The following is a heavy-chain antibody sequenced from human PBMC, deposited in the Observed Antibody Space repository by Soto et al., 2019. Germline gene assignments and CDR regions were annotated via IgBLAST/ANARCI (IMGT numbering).Heavy chain of an antibody. CDR2: ISSSSSTI. V-gene: IGHV3-48*01. Sequence: GGSLRLSCAASGFTFSSYSMNWVRQAPGKGLEWVSYISSSSSTIYYADSVKGRFTISRDNAKNSLYLQMNILSAEDKAVYDCERRDIVLNNDAFDIWGQGTMVTVSS. CDR3: ERRDIVLNNDAFDI. D-gene: IGHD2-8*01. CDR1: GFTFSSYS. J-gene: IGHJ3*02.